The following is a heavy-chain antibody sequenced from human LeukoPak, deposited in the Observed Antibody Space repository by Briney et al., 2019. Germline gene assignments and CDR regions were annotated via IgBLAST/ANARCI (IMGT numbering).Heavy chain of an antibody. CDR2: IIPIFGTA. D-gene: IGHD2-15*01. Sequence: SVKVSCKASGGTFSSYAISWVRQDPGQGLEWMGGIIPIFGTANYAQKFQGRVTITADESTSTAYMELSSLRSEDTAVYYCARDVRSSIVYYGMDVWGQGTTVTVSS. CDR3: ARDVRSSIVYYGMDV. CDR1: GGTFSSYA. J-gene: IGHJ6*02. V-gene: IGHV1-69*13.